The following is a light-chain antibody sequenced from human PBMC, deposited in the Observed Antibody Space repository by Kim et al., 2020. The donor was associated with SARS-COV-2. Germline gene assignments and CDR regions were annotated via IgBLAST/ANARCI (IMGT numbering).Light chain of an antibody. CDR2: AAS. V-gene: IGKV1-39*01. Sequence: DIQMTQSPSSLSASVGDRVTITCRASQSISSYLNWYQQKPGKAPNLLIYAASSLHSGVPSRFSGSGSGTDFTLTISSLQPEDFATYYCQLGYSTFGQGTKLEI. J-gene: IGKJ2*01. CDR3: QLGYST. CDR1: QSISSY.